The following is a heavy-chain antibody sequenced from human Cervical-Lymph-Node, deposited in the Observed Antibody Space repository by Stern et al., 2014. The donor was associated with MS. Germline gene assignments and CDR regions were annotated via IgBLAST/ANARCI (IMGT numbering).Heavy chain of an antibody. Sequence: QMQLVQSGAEVKKPGASVKVSCKASGYTFTDHYIHWVRQAPGQGLEWMGRIDPKSGGSDYAQNFQGRVPLTTDTPITTASMELSSLKSDDTAVFFCARRITILGSSWFDPWGQGTLVTVSS. J-gene: IGHJ5*02. D-gene: IGHD3-3*01. V-gene: IGHV1-2*06. CDR3: ARRITILGSSWFDP. CDR2: IDPKSGGS. CDR1: GYTFTDHY.